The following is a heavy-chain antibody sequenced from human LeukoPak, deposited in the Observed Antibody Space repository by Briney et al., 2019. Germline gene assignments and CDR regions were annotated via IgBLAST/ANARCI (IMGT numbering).Heavy chain of an antibody. CDR2: ISYDGSNK. CDR3: ARDYGYCSGGSCYWDY. D-gene: IGHD2-15*01. V-gene: IGHV3-30*03. J-gene: IGHJ4*02. Sequence: GGSLRLSCAASGFTFSSYGMHWVRQAPGKGLEWVAVISYDGSNKYYADSVKGRFTISRDNSKSTLYLQMNSLRAEDTAVYYCARDYGYCSGGSCYWDYWGQGTLVTVSS. CDR1: GFTFSSYG.